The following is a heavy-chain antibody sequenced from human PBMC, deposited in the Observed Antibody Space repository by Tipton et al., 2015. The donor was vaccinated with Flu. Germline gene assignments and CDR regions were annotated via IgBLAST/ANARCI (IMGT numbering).Heavy chain of an antibody. J-gene: IGHJ3*02. Sequence: TLSLTCTVSGGSISSGGYYWSWIRRHPGKGLEWIGYIYYSGSTYYNPSLKSRVTISVDTSKNQFSLKLSSVTAADTAVYYCARGHSYYYDGGAFDIWGQGTMVTVSS. D-gene: IGHD3-22*01. V-gene: IGHV4-31*03. CDR3: ARGHSYYYDGGAFDI. CDR1: GGSISSGGYY. CDR2: IYYSGST.